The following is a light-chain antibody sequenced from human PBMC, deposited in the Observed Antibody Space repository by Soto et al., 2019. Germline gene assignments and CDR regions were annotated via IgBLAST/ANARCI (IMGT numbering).Light chain of an antibody. J-gene: IGKJ3*01. CDR2: DAS. V-gene: IGKV3-15*01. CDR3: QQYNNWPPFT. CDR1: QSVSSN. Sequence: EIVMTQSPATLSLSPGERATLSCRASQSVSSNLAWYQQKPAQPPRILIFDASTRATGIPPRFSGSGSGTEFTLAISSIQSEDFAVYYCQQYNNWPPFTFGPGTKVDIK.